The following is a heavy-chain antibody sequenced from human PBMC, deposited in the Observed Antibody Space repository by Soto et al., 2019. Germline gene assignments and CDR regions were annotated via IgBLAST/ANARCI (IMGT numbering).Heavy chain of an antibody. Sequence: VGSLRLSCAASGFTFSSYAMSWVRQAPGKGLEWVSGISGRGGGTYYADSVKGRFTISRDNSKNTLYLQMNSLRAEDTAVYYCAKNGRDTTLTTLDYWAQGTLVTVSS. CDR2: ISGRGGGT. CDR1: GFTFSSYA. V-gene: IGHV3-23*01. J-gene: IGHJ4*02. CDR3: AKNGRDTTLTTLDY. D-gene: IGHD4-17*01.